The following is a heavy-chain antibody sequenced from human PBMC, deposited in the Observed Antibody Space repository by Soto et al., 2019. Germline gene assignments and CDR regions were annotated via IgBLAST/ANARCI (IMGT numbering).Heavy chain of an antibody. V-gene: IGHV1-18*01. D-gene: IGHD1-26*01. J-gene: IGHJ6*02. CDR2: ISAYNGNT. CDR3: ARDRRARGSYSLYYYCGMDV. Sequence: ASVKVSCKASGYTFTSYGISWLRQAPGQGLEWMGWISAYNGNTNYAQKLQGRVTMTTDTSTSTAYMELRSLRSDDTAVYYCARDRRARGSYSLYYYCGMDVWGQGTTVTVSS. CDR1: GYTFTSYG.